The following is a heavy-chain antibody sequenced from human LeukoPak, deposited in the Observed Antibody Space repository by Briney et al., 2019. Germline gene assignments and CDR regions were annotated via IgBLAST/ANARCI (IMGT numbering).Heavy chain of an antibody. CDR3: ARRYYDSSGYTKDAFDV. CDR2: INWNGGVT. D-gene: IGHD3-22*01. V-gene: IGHV3-20*01. J-gene: IGHJ3*01. CDR1: GFTFDDYG. Sequence: GGSLRLSCAASGFTFDDYGMGWVRQLPGRGLEWVSVINWNGGVTSYADSVKGRFTISRDNARNSLYLQMNSLGADEDTALYHCARRYYDSSGYTKDAFDVWGQGTMVTVSS.